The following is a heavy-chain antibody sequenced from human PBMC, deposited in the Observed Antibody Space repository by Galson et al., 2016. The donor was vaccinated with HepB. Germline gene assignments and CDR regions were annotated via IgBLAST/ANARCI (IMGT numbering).Heavy chain of an antibody. Sequence: SVKVSCKASGFTFTSYGFSWVRQAPGQGLEWMGWISAYNGKTKVVEKVQDRLTMTTDASTTTAYLELTSLRPDDTAVYYCGRDNVVMPSEPEHWGQGTLVTVSS. CDR1: GFTFTSYG. CDR3: GRDNVVMPSEPEH. CDR2: ISAYNGKT. V-gene: IGHV1-18*01. D-gene: IGHD2-2*01. J-gene: IGHJ4*02.